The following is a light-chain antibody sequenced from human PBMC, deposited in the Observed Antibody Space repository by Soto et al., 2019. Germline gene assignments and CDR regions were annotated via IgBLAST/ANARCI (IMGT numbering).Light chain of an antibody. V-gene: IGLV7-46*01. Sequence: QAVVTQESSLTVSPGGTVTLTCGFSTGAVTSGHYPYWFQQKPGQAPRTLIYDTNNKHSWTPARFSGSLLGGKAALTLSGAQPEDEADYYCLVSYSGARVFGGGTKVTVL. CDR2: DTN. CDR1: TGAVTSGHY. J-gene: IGLJ2*01. CDR3: LVSYSGARV.